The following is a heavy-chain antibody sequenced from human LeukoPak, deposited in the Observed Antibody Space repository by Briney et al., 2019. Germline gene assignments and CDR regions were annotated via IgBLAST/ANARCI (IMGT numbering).Heavy chain of an antibody. Sequence: PGGSLRLSCAASGFTFSSYSMNWVRQAPGKGLEWVSSLSSSSSYIYYADSVKGRFTISRDNAKNSLYLQMNSLRAEDTAVYYCARDFSSLLAYCGGDCYSDYWGQGTLVTVSS. D-gene: IGHD2-21*02. CDR3: ARDFSSLLAYCGGDCYSDY. CDR1: GFTFSSYS. J-gene: IGHJ4*02. V-gene: IGHV3-21*01. CDR2: LSSSSSYI.